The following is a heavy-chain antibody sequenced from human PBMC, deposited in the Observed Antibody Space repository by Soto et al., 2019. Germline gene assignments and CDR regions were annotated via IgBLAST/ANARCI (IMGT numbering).Heavy chain of an antibody. Sequence: EVQLLESGGGLVQPGGSLRLSCAASGFTFSRYAMSWVRQAPGKGLEWVSAISGSGGSTYYADSVKGRFTISRDNSKKTLYLQRNSLRAEDTAVYYCAKDDRGYSSGSNTAEYFQHWGQGTLVTVSS. CDR1: GFTFSRYA. CDR2: ISGSGGST. V-gene: IGHV3-23*01. CDR3: AKDDRGYSSGSNTAEYFQH. D-gene: IGHD6-19*01. J-gene: IGHJ1*01.